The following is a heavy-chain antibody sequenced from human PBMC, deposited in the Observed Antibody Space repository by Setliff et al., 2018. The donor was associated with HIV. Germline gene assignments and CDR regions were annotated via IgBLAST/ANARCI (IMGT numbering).Heavy chain of an antibody. CDR3: ARQTWEYYDTLSGYYRSPKNFDS. Sequence: SETLSLTCTVPGGSINRSNYYWGWIRQPPGKGLEWIGTISYTGSTYYDPSLKSRVTISLDTSKNQFFLKLSSVNAPDTAIYYCARQTWEYYDTLSGYYRSPKNFDSWGQGTLVAVSS. J-gene: IGHJ4*02. CDR1: GGSINRSNYY. CDR2: ISYTGST. D-gene: IGHD3-9*01. V-gene: IGHV4-39*01.